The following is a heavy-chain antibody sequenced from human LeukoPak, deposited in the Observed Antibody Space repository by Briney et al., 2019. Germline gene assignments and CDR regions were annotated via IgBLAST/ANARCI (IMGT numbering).Heavy chain of an antibody. V-gene: IGHV4-30-2*01. CDR2: IYHSGST. D-gene: IGHD3-22*01. CDR1: GGSISSGGYS. CDR3: ARVRHRYYHDSSGPETYYFDY. Sequence: SETLSLTCAVSGGSISSGGYSWSWIRQPPGKGLEWIGYIYHSGSTYYNPSLKSRVTISVDRSKNQFSLKLSSVTAADTAVYYCARVRHRYYHDSSGPETYYFDYWGQGTLVTVSS. J-gene: IGHJ4*02.